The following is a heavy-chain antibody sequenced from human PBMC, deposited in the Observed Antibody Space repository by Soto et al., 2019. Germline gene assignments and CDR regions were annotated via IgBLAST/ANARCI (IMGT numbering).Heavy chain of an antibody. D-gene: IGHD1-26*01. Sequence: QVQLAESGGGLVKSGGSLTLSCSTSGFFFTDYFMSWIRRAPGKGLEWVSYISPSGDVTHYADSVKGRFTISRDHTKNSLFLQQSSLGDDDTAVYYCARQLERRVGAASHWGQGTRVSVSS. CDR2: ISPSGDVT. CDR1: GFFFTDYF. V-gene: IGHV3-11*01. CDR3: ARQLERRVGAASH. J-gene: IGHJ4*02.